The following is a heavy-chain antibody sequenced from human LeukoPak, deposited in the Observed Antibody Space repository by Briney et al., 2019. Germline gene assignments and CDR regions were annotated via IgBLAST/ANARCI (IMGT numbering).Heavy chain of an antibody. D-gene: IGHD3-22*01. CDR3: ARVATYYDSSGYNSGYFDY. CDR1: GFTFSSYW. Sequence: VGSLRLSCAAPGFTFSSYWMHWVRQAPGKGLVWVSRINTDGSSTTYADSVKGRFTISRDNAKNTLYLQMDSLRAEDTAVYYCARVATYYDSSGYNSGYFDYWGQGTLVTVSS. CDR2: INTDGSST. V-gene: IGHV3-74*01. J-gene: IGHJ4*02.